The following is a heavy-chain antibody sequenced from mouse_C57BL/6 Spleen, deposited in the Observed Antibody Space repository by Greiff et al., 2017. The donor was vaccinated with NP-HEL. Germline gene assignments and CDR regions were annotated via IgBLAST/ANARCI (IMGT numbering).Heavy chain of an antibody. J-gene: IGHJ3*01. CDR3: VRLGDYDEGAWFAY. Sequence: EVQLVESGGGLVQPKGSLKLSCAASGFSFNTYAMNWVRQAPGKGLEWVARIRSKSNNYATYYADSVKDRFTISRDDSESMLYLQMNNLKTEDTAMYYCVRLGDYDEGAWFAYWGQGTLVTVSA. CDR2: IRSKSNNYAT. CDR1: GFSFNTYA. D-gene: IGHD2-4*01. V-gene: IGHV10-1*01.